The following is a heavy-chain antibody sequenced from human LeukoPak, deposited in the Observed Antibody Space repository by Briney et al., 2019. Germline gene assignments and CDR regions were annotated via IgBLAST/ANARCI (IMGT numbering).Heavy chain of an antibody. J-gene: IGHJ4*02. Sequence: GGSLRLSCAASGFTFSGYTMNWVRQAPGKGLEWVSSISTTGNYIYYAESVKGGFTLSRDNDKKSLYMQMKRLRDEDTGGYYCARGFYPYAPNLIDSCGQGTLVAVSS. V-gene: IGHV3-21*01. CDR1: GFTFSGYT. D-gene: IGHD1-14*01. CDR2: ISTTGNYI. CDR3: ARGFYPYAPNLIDS.